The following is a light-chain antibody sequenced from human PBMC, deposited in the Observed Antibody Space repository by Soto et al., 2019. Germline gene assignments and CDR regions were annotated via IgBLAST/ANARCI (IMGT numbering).Light chain of an antibody. J-gene: IGLJ3*02. CDR3: ETWDSNTNWV. CDR1: SGHSSNI. V-gene: IGLV4-60*02. CDR2: LEGSGSY. Sequence: HPVLTQSSSASASLGSSVKLTCTLSSGHSSNIIAWHQQQPGKAPRYLMKLEGSGSYNKGSGVPDRFSGSSSGADRYLTISNLQFEDEADYYCETWDSNTNWVFGGGTKLTVL.